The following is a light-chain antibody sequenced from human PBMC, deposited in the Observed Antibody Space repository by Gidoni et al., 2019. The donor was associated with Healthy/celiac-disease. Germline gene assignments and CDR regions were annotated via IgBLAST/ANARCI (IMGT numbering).Light chain of an antibody. CDR1: QSISSY. J-gene: IGKJ1*01. V-gene: IGKV1-39*01. CDR3: QQSYSTPWT. CDR2: AAS. Sequence: DIQITQSPSSLSASVGDRVTINCRASQSISSYLNWYQQKPGKAPKLLIYAASRLQSGVPSRFSGSGSGTDFTLTISSLQPEDFATYYCQQSYSTPWTFGQGTKVEIK.